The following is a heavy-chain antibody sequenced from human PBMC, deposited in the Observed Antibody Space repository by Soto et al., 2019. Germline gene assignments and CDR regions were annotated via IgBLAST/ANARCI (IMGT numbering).Heavy chain of an antibody. CDR2: ISSSGSTI. CDR3: ARDHKGGYYYYGMDV. J-gene: IGHJ6*02. Sequence: PVGSLRLSCAASGFTFSSYEMNWVRQSPGKGLEWVSYISSSGSTIYYADSVKGRFTIPRDNAKNSLYLQMNSLRAEDTAVYYCARDHKGGYYYYGMDVGGQGNTVT. V-gene: IGHV3-48*03. CDR1: GFTFSSYE.